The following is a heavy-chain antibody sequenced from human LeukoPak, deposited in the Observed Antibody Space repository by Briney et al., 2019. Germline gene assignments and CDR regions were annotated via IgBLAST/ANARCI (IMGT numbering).Heavy chain of an antibody. J-gene: IGHJ5*02. Sequence: KPSETLSLTCAVYGGSFSGYYWSWIRQPPGKGLEWIGEINHSGSTNYNPSLKSRVTISVDTYKNQFSLKLSSVTAADTAVYYCARGVMDCSSTSCTGSWFDPWGQGTLVTVSS. V-gene: IGHV4-34*01. CDR1: GGSFSGYY. CDR3: ARGVMDCSSTSCTGSWFDP. CDR2: INHSGST. D-gene: IGHD2-2*01.